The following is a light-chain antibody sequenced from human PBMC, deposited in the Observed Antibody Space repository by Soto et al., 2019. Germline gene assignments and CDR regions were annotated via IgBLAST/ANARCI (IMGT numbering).Light chain of an antibody. CDR3: ATWDGGLTPQGV. J-gene: IGLJ1*01. Sequence: QSVLSQPPSVSAAPGQRVTISCSGSSSNIGKYYVSWYQQVPGTAPTLLIYDNTQRPSGIPDRFSGSKPGTSATLAITGLQTGDEADYYCATWDGGLTPQGVFGTGTKVTVL. CDR1: SSNIGKYY. V-gene: IGLV1-51*01. CDR2: DNT.